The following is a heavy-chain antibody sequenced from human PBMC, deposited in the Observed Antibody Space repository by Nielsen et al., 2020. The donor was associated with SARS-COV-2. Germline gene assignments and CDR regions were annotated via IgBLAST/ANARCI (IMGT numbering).Heavy chain of an antibody. D-gene: IGHD2-2*01. CDR1: GFTFGSFA. CDR3: AREDVVVPAALDY. Sequence: GGSLSSPCQPPGFTFGSFAMPGVGQAPGKGLEWVAVIWYDGSNKYYADSVKGRFTISRDNSKNTLYLQMNSLRAEDTAVYYCAREDVVVPAALDYWGQGTLVTVSS. V-gene: IGHV3-33*01. J-gene: IGHJ4*02. CDR2: IWYDGSNK.